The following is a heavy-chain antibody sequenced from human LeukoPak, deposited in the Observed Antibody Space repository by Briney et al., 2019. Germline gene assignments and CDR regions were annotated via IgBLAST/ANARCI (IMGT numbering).Heavy chain of an antibody. CDR1: GGSISSYY. CDR3: ARRYYDSSGYYYFDY. CDR2: IYYSGST. V-gene: IGHV4-59*08. J-gene: IGHJ4*02. D-gene: IGHD3-22*01. Sequence: PSGTLSLTCTVSGGSISSYYWSWIRQPPGKGLEWIGYIYYSGSTNYNPSLKSRVTISVDTSKNQFSLKLSSVTAADTAVYYCARRYYDSSGYYYFDYWGQGTLVTVSS.